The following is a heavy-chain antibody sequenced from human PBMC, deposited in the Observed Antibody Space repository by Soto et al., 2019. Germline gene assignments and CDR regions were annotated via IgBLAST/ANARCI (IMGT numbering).Heavy chain of an antibody. V-gene: IGHV3-30*18. CDR3: AKDLAMVTYYFDY. CDR2: ISYDGSNK. Sequence: PGGSLRLSCAASGFTFSNYGMHWVRQAPGKGLEWVAVISYDGSNKYYADSVKGRFTISRDNSKNTLYLQMNSLRAEDTAVYYCAKDLAMVTYYFDYWGQGTLVTVSS. J-gene: IGHJ4*02. CDR1: GFTFSNYG. D-gene: IGHD5-18*01.